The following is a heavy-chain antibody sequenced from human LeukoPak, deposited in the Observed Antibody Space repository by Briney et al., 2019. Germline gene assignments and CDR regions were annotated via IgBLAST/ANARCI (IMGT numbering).Heavy chain of an antibody. J-gene: IGHJ3*02. CDR2: INPNSGGT. D-gene: IGHD1-1*01. V-gene: IGHV1-2*02. Sequence: GASVKVSCKASGYTFTGYYMHWVRQAPGQGLEWMGWINPNSGGTNYAQKFQGRVTMTRDTSITSAYMELSSLTSDDTAVYYCARAPTSWSVNRNAFYIWGHGTMVTVSS. CDR3: ARAPTSWSVNRNAFYI. CDR1: GYTFTGYY.